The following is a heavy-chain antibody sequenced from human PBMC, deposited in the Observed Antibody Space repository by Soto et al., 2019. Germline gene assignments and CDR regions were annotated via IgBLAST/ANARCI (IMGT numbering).Heavy chain of an antibody. Sequence: SETLSLTCTVSGDSISTFYWGWMRQSPGKELEWIGYVYYTGSTNYNPSLKSRVTISVDRSKNQFSLKLTSANAADTAVYYCARGRTVRNYADDSSDYFYFFDYWGQGTQVTVS. CDR3: ARGRTVRNYADDSSDYFYFFDY. CDR1: GDSISTFY. CDR2: VYYTGST. V-gene: IGHV4-59*01. D-gene: IGHD3-22*01. J-gene: IGHJ4*02.